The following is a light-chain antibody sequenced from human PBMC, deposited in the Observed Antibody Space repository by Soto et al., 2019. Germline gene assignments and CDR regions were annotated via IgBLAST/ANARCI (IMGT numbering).Light chain of an antibody. CDR2: GAS. Sequence: EIVLTQSPGTLSLSPGERATLSCRASQSVSSSFLAWYQQKPGQAPRRLIYGASSRATGIPDRFSGSGSVTDFTLTISRLEPEDFAVYYCQQYDSSPWTFGQGTKVEIK. CDR3: QQYDSSPWT. CDR1: QSVSSSF. V-gene: IGKV3-20*01. J-gene: IGKJ1*01.